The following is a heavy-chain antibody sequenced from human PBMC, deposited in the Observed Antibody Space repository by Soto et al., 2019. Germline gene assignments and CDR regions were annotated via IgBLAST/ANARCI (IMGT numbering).Heavy chain of an antibody. CDR1: GGTFSSYT. D-gene: IGHD1-20*01. J-gene: IGHJ4*02. CDR3: ATLFNWNDAFLVDYFDY. Sequence: SVKVSCKASGGTFSSYTISWVRQAPGQGLEWMGRIIPILGIANYAQKFQGRVTITADKSTSTAYMELSSLRSEDTAVYYCATLFNWNDAFLVDYFDYWGQGTLVTAPQ. V-gene: IGHV1-69*02. CDR2: IIPILGIA.